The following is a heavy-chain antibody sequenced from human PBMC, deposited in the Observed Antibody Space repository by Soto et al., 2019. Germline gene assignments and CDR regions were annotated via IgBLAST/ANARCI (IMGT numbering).Heavy chain of an antibody. D-gene: IGHD3-10*01. CDR1: GFTFSSYS. V-gene: IGHV3-21*01. CDR2: ISSSSSYI. CDR3: AREGSDPGDPYYYYMDV. Sequence: PGGSLRLSCAASGFTFSSYSMNWVRQAPGKGLEWVSSISSSSSYIYYADSVKGRFTISRDNAKNSLYLQMNSLRAEDTAVYYCAREGSDPGDPYYYYMDVWGKGTTVTVSS. J-gene: IGHJ6*03.